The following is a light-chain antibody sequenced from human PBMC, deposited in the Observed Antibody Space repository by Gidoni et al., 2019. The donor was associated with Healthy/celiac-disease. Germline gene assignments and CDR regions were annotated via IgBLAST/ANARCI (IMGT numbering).Light chain of an antibody. CDR3: QQYYSYPYT. J-gene: IGKJ2*01. V-gene: IGKV1-8*01. Sequence: AIRMTQSPSSFSASTGDRVTITCRASQGIISYLAWYQQKPGKAPKLLIYAASTLQSVVPSRFSGSGSGTDFTLTISCLQSEDFATYYCQQYYSYPYTFXQXTKLEIK. CDR2: AAS. CDR1: QGIISY.